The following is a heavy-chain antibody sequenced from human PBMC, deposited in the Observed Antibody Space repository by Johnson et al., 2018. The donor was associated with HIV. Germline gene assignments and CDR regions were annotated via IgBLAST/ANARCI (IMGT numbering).Heavy chain of an antibody. CDR3: ARGHMVRGVTHAFDI. CDR1: GFTFSNHA. Sequence: QVQLVESGGGVVQPGKSLRLSCAASGFTFSNHAIHWVRQAPGKGLEWVAIVAYDGSKKYYADSVKGRFTISRDNSKNTLYLQMNSLRAEDTAVYYCARGHMVRGVTHAFDIWGQGTMVTVSS. J-gene: IGHJ3*02. V-gene: IGHV3-30*03. CDR2: VAYDGSKK. D-gene: IGHD3-10*01.